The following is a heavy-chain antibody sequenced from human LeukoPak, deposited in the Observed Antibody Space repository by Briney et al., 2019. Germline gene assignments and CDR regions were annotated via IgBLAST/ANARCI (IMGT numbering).Heavy chain of an antibody. J-gene: IGHJ4*02. V-gene: IGHV4-30-4*01. CDR1: GGSISSGDHS. D-gene: IGHD3-16*01. Sequence: KSSETLSLTCTVSGGSISSGDHSWSWIRQPPGKGLEWIGNIRYSGNTYYNPSLKSRVIISVDTSKNQFSLRLTSVTAADTALYFCARVRSSYDRSYSYFTWGPKGPKHRYCLDYWGQGSLVTVSS. CDR3: ARVRSSYDRSYSYFTWGPKGPKHRYCLDY. CDR2: IRYSGNT.